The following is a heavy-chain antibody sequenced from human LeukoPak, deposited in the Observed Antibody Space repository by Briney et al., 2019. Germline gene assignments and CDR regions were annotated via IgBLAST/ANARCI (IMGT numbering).Heavy chain of an antibody. V-gene: IGHV3-23*01. CDR1: GFTFSSYA. CDR3: AKDGLQLVLDY. J-gene: IGHJ4*02. CDR2: ISGIGGST. Sequence: GGSLRFSCAASGFTFSSYAMSGVRQAPGKGLGGVSAISGIGGSTYSADSVKGRFTTSGDNSKKPLYLQMNRLRAEDTALYYCAKDGLQLVLDYWGQGTLVTVSS. D-gene: IGHD6-13*01.